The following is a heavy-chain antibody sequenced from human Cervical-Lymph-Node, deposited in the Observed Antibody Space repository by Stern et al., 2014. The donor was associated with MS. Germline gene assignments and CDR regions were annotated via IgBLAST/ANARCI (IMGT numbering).Heavy chain of an antibody. D-gene: IGHD6-19*01. CDR3: AKVYGSGPFDY. Sequence: EVQLVESGGTLVQPGGSLRLSCAASGFTFSSYAMSWVRQAPGKGLEWVSVISGRDGSTFYADSVKGRFTISRDNSKNTLFLQMNSLRAEDTAVYYCAKVYGSGPFDYWGQGTLVTVSS. V-gene: IGHV3-23*04. CDR1: GFTFSSYA. J-gene: IGHJ4*02. CDR2: ISGRDGST.